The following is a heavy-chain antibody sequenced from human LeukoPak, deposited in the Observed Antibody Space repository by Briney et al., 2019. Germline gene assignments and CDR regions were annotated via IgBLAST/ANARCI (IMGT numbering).Heavy chain of an antibody. J-gene: IGHJ5*02. CDR1: GGSISSYY. Sequence: SETLSLTCTVSGGSISSYYWSWIRQPPGKGLEWIGYIYYSGSTNYNPSLKSRVTISVDTSKNQFSLKLSSVTAADTAVYYCARXTTVVXPSXFDPWGQGTLVTVS. V-gene: IGHV4-59*08. CDR3: ARXTTVVXPSXFDP. D-gene: IGHD4-23*01. CDR2: IYYSGST.